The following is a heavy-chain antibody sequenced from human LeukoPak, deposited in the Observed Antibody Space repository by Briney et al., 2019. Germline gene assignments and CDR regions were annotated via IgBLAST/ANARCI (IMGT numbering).Heavy chain of an antibody. Sequence: PGRFLRLSCAASGFTFSSYGMHWVRQAPGKGLEWVAVISYDGSNKYYADSVKGRFTISRDNSKNTLSLQMNSLRAEDTAVYYCAREPHGSGLLFDYWGRGTLVTVSS. V-gene: IGHV3-30*03. CDR3: AREPHGSGLLFDY. D-gene: IGHD6-19*01. J-gene: IGHJ4*02. CDR1: GFTFSSYG. CDR2: ISYDGSNK.